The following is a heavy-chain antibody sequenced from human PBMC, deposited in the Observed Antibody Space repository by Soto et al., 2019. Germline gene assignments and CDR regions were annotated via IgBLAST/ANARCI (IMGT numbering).Heavy chain of an antibody. J-gene: IGHJ4*02. V-gene: IGHV4-4*02. D-gene: IGHD2-2*01. CDR1: GGSISSSNW. Sequence: QVQLQESGPGLVKPSGTLSLTCAVSGGSISSSNWWSWVRRPPGKGLEWIGEIYHSGSTNYNPSLKSRXXIXVXXSKHQFSLKLSSVTAADTAVYYCARDQEAAAAFDYWGQGTLVTVSS. CDR3: ARDQEAAAAFDY. CDR2: IYHSGST.